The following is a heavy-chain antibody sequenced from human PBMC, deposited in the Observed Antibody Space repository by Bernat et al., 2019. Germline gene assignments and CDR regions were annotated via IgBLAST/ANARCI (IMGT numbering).Heavy chain of an antibody. Sequence: QVQLVESGGGVVQPGRSLRLSCAASGFTLSSYAMHWVRQAPGQGLEWVAVISDDGSNKYYADSVKGRFTISRDNSKNTLYLQMNSLRAEDTAVYYCARDPAHDSSGYYFAFDIWGQGTMVTVSS. V-gene: IGHV3-30-3*01. CDR3: ARDPAHDSSGYYFAFDI. CDR1: GFTLSSYA. CDR2: ISDDGSNK. J-gene: IGHJ3*02. D-gene: IGHD3-22*01.